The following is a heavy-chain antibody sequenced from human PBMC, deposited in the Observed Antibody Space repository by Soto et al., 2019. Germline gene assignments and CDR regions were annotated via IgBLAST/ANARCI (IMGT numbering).Heavy chain of an antibody. CDR1: GYSFTSYW. V-gene: IGHV5-10-1*01. CDR2: IDPSDSYT. CDR3: ARHQSQLYYYDSSGYYLDY. D-gene: IGHD3-22*01. Sequence: PGEYLKISCKRSGYSFTSYWISRVRQMPGKGLEWMGRIDPSDSYTNYSPSFQGHVTISADKSISTAYLQWSSLKASDTAMYYCARHQSQLYYYDSSGYYLDYWGQGTLVTVSS. J-gene: IGHJ4*02.